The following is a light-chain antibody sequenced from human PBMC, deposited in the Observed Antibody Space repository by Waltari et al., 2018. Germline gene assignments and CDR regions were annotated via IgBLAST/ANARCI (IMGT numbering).Light chain of an antibody. V-gene: IGKV1-5*03. CDR3: QQYNAYPWT. CDR1: QSIIYW. Sequence: DIHMTQSPSTMSASVGDRVTLTCRASQSIIYWLAWYQQKPGKAPNLLISKASNLESGVPSRFSGSGSGTEFTLTISSLQPEDFATYYCQQYNAYPWTFGQGTKVEI. CDR2: KAS. J-gene: IGKJ1*01.